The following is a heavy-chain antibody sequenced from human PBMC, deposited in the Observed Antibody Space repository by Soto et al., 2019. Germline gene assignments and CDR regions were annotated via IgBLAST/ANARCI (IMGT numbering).Heavy chain of an antibody. CDR3: ARARVDILTGYWSFDY. J-gene: IGHJ4*02. D-gene: IGHD3-9*01. Sequence: QVQLQESGPGLVKPSETLSLTCTVSGGSISSYYWSWIRQPPGKGLEWIGYIYYSGSTNYNPSLKSRVTISVDTSKNQFSLKLSSVTAADTAVYYCARARVDILTGYWSFDYWGQGTLVNVSS. CDR1: GGSISSYY. V-gene: IGHV4-59*01. CDR2: IYYSGST.